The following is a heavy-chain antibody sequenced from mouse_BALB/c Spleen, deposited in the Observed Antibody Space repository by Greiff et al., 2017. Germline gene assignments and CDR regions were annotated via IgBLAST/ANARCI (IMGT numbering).Heavy chain of an antibody. Sequence: EVMLVESGGGLVQPGGSLKLSCAASGFTFSSYGMSWVRQTPDKRLELVATINSNGGSTYYPDSVKGRFTISRDNAKNTLYLQMSSLKSEDTAMYYCARVNGNFPLAYWGQGTLVTVSA. CDR3: ARVNGNFPLAY. CDR2: INSNGGST. D-gene: IGHD2-1*01. V-gene: IGHV5-6-3*01. CDR1: GFTFSSYG. J-gene: IGHJ3*01.